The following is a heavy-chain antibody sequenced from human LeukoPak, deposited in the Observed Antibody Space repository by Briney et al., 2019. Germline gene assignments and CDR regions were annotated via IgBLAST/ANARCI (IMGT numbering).Heavy chain of an antibody. J-gene: IGHJ4*02. CDR3: AKDHLYYFDH. CDR1: GFTFSSYG. V-gene: IGHV3-30*18. CDR2: MSYDGSNK. Sequence: GGSLRLSCAASGFTFSSYGMHWVRQAPGKGLEWVAVMSYDGSNKYYADSVKGRFTISRDNSKNTLYLQMNSLRAEDTAVYYCAKDHLYYFDHWGQGTLVTVSS.